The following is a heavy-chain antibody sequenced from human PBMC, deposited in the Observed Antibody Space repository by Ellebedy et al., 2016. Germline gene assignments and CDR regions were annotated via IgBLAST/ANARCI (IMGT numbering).Heavy chain of an antibody. CDR1: ELNLGNYF. J-gene: IGHJ4*02. Sequence: GGSLRLXCTASELNLGNYFMTWVRQAPGGGLEWVSTISGGGDITVSADSVKGRFTISRDNSRNTLYLQMNSLRAEDTAVYYCYYGHYSGSWGQGTLVTVSS. CDR2: ISGGGDIT. D-gene: IGHD4-17*01. V-gene: IGHV3-23*01. CDR3: YYGHYSGS.